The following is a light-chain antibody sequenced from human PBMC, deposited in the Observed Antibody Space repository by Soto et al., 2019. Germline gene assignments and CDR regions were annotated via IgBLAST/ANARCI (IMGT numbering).Light chain of an antibody. Sequence: DIQMTQSPSTLSASVGDRITITCRASQSINIWLAWYQQTPGKAPKILIFDASRLVTGVPSRFSGSGSGTEFTLTISSLQPDAFATYYCQQYNGYSTWTFGQGTRVEIK. J-gene: IGKJ1*01. V-gene: IGKV1-5*01. CDR2: DAS. CDR3: QQYNGYSTWT. CDR1: QSINIW.